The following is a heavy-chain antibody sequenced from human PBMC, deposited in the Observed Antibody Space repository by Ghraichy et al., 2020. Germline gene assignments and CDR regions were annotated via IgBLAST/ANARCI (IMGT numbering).Heavy chain of an antibody. CDR2: ISGNGGTT. D-gene: IGHD3-3*01. J-gene: IGHJ4*02. Sequence: GGSLRLSCAASGFTFSDYAMSWVRQASGKGLEWISYISGNGGTTYYADSVRGRFTISRDKSNNTLFLQMNSLGAEDTALYYCAKQDDFWSGSEYYFDSWGQGALVTVSS. V-gene: IGHV3-23*01. CDR3: AKQDDFWSGSEYYFDS. CDR1: GFTFSDYA.